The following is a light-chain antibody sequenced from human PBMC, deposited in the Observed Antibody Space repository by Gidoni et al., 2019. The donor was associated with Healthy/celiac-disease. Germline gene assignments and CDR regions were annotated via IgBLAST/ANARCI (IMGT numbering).Light chain of an antibody. V-gene: IGLV1-40*01. CDR1: IGAGYD. J-gene: IGLJ1*01. Sequence: QSVLTQPPSVSGAPGQRVTISNIGAGYDVHWYQQLPGTAPKLLIYGNSNRPSGVPDRFSGSKSGTSASLAITGLQAEDEADYYCQSYDSSLSVYVFGTGTKVTVL. CDR3: QSYDSSLSVYV. CDR2: GNS.